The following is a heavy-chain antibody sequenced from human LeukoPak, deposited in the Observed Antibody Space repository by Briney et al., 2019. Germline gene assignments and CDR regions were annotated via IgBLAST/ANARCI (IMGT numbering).Heavy chain of an antibody. CDR3: AKDRRTAMVDLFDY. J-gene: IGHJ4*02. D-gene: IGHD5-18*01. CDR1: GFTFSTYG. CDR2: NSGGSS. V-gene: IGHV3-23*01. Sequence: GGSLRLSCAASGFTFSTYGVYWVRQAPGKGLEWVSSNSGGSSYYADSVKGRFTISRDNSKNTLYLQMNSLRAEDTAVYYCAKDRRTAMVDLFDYWGQGTLVTVSS.